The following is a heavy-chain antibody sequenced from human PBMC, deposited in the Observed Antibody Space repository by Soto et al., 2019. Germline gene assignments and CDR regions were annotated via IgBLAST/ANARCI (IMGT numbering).Heavy chain of an antibody. CDR1: GFTFSSYA. V-gene: IGHV3-23*01. Sequence: PGGSLRLSCAASGFTFSSYAMSWVRQAPGKGLEWVSAISGSGGSTYYADSVKGRFTISRDNSKNTLYLQMNSLRAEDTAVYYCAKALEYYDILTGYFSETYYFDYWGQGTLVTVSS. CDR3: AKALEYYDILTGYFSETYYFDY. CDR2: ISGSGGST. D-gene: IGHD3-9*01. J-gene: IGHJ4*02.